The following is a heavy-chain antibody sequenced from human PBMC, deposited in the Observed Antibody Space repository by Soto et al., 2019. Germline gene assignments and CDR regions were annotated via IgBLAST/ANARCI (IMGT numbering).Heavy chain of an antibody. J-gene: IGHJ5*02. CDR3: ARSDCYGVCRGKWLDP. V-gene: IGHV4-4*02. Sequence: QVQLQESGPGLVKPSGTLSLTCAVSGGSISSDDWWTWVRQTPGKGLEWMGEIYHSGTTNYNRSLKSRVTIAVDKAKSQFSLRLDSVTAADTAVYYCARSDCYGVCRGKWLDPWGQGILVTVSS. CDR2: IYHSGTT. D-gene: IGHD2-21*02. CDR1: GGSISSDDW.